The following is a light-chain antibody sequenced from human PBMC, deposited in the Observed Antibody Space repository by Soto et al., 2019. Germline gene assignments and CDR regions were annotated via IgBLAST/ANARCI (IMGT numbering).Light chain of an antibody. CDR3: QQYDNFPS. V-gene: IGKV1-33*01. J-gene: IGKJ5*01. Sequence: IQMTHSPSSLSASVGDTVTITSQGRHDIRNYLKWYQQTPGNATKILIYAASNLETGVPSRFSGSGSGKDSTITISRLQHEDIATYYCQQYDNFPSLGQGTRLEIK. CDR2: AAS. CDR1: HDIRNY.